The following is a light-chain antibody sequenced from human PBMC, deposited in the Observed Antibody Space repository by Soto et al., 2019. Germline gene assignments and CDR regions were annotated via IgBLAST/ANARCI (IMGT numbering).Light chain of an antibody. CDR3: QSYDSSLSGSYV. Sequence: QSVLTQPPSVSGAPGQMVTIACTGISSNIGAGYDVHWYQQLPGTAPKLLIYGNTNRPSGVPDRFSGSKSGTSASLAITGLQAEDEDDYFCQSYDSSLSGSYVFGTGTKVTVL. J-gene: IGLJ1*01. V-gene: IGLV1-40*01. CDR1: SSNIGAGYD. CDR2: GNT.